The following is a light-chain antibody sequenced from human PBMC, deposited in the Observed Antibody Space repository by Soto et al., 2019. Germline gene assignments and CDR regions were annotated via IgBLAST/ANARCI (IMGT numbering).Light chain of an antibody. J-gene: IGKJ1*01. CDR3: QHYNRYSEA. CDR1: QTISSW. Sequence: DIQMTQSPSTLSGYVGDRVTITCRASQTISSWLAWYQQKPGKAPKLLIYKASTLKSGVPSRFSGSGSGTEFTLTISRLQPDDFATYYCQHYNRYSEAFGQGTKVEL. CDR2: KAS. V-gene: IGKV1-5*03.